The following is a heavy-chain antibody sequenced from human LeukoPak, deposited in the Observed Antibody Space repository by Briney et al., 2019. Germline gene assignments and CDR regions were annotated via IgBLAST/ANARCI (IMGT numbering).Heavy chain of an antibody. D-gene: IGHD2-2*01. CDR1: GFTFSNYA. CDR2: ISHDGSNQ. J-gene: IGHJ4*02. Sequence: GGSLRLSCAASGFTFSNYAMHWVRQVPGKGLAWVALISHDGSNQYYVDSVKGRFTISRDNSKNTLYLLMNSLRVDDTAVYYCAREKDCNGANCYDAFDYWGQGVLVAVSS. V-gene: IGHV3-30*04. CDR3: AREKDCNGANCYDAFDY.